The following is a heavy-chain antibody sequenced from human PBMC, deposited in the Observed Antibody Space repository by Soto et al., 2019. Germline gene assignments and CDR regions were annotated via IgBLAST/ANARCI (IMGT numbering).Heavy chain of an antibody. CDR2: TNSDGSTS. D-gene: IGHD2-15*01. CDR3: ARGDCVGGSCYSLAGSFYYYMDV. V-gene: IGHV3-74*01. J-gene: IGHJ6*03. Sequence: EVQLVESGGGLVQSGGSLRLSCAASGFTFSNYWMYWVRQAPGKGLVWVSRTNSDGSTSSYADSVKGRFTISRDNAKTTLYLQMNSLRAEDTAVYYCARGDCVGGSCYSLAGSFYYYMDVWGKGTTVTVFS. CDR1: GFTFSNYW.